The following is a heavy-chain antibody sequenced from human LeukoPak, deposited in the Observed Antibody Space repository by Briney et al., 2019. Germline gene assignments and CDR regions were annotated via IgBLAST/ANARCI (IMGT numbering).Heavy chain of an antibody. J-gene: IGHJ4*02. V-gene: IGHV3-7*03. Sequence: GGSLRLSCAASGSTFKNYWMSWVRQAPGKGLEWVANIKQDGSEKYYVDSVKGRFTVSRDNAKNSLYLQMNSLRAEDMAVYYCVRGADIFTGFVLFDYWGQGILVTVSS. D-gene: IGHD3-9*01. CDR1: GSTFKNYW. CDR2: IKQDGSEK. CDR3: VRGADIFTGFVLFDY.